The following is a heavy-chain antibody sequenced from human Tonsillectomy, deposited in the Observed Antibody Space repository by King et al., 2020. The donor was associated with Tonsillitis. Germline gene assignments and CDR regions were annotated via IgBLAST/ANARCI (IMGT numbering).Heavy chain of an antibody. CDR3: AKDFIVVPGKVIGFFDP. Sequence: VQLVESGGGLVQPGGSLRLSCAASGFTFSSYAMTWVRQAPGKGLEWVSSISDIGTSTYYADSVKGRFTISRDNSKNTLYLQLKSQRAGDTAVYHCAKDFIVVPGKVIGFFDPWGQGTLVTVSS. J-gene: IGHJ5*02. CDR2: ISDIGTST. D-gene: IGHD6-19*01. V-gene: IGHV3-23*04. CDR1: GFTFSSYA.